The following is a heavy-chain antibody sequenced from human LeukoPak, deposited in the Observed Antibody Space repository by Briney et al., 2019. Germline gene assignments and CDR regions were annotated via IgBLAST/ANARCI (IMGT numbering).Heavy chain of an antibody. CDR3: ARGHPVAGQSVSRYYYYYYMDV. CDR2: INHRGSA. CDR1: GVSLSSNY. D-gene: IGHD6-19*01. V-gene: IGHV4-34*01. Sequence: SETLSLTCAVSGVSLSSNYWTWIRQSPGKGLEWIGEINHRGSANYNPSLKVRVTISGDTSTSQFSLHLTSVTATDTALYFCARGHPVAGQSVSRYYYYYYMDVWGNGTTVTVSS. J-gene: IGHJ6*03.